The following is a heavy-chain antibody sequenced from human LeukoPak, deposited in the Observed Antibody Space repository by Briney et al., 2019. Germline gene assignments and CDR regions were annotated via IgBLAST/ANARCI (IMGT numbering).Heavy chain of an antibody. V-gene: IGHV1-69*13. J-gene: IGHJ4*02. CDR1: GYTFTGYY. Sequence: SVKVSCKASGYTFTGYYMHWVRQAPGQGLEWMGGIIPISGTANYAQKFQGRVTITADESTSTAYMELSSLRSEDTAVYYCARDLKNYYDRSGYYYFNYWGQGTLVTVSS. CDR2: IIPISGTA. CDR3: ARDLKNYYDRSGYYYFNY. D-gene: IGHD3-22*01.